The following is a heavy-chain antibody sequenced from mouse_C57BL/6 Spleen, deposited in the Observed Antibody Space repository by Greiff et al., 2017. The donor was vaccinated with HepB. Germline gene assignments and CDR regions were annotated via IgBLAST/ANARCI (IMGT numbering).Heavy chain of an antibody. Sequence: EVQVVESGPGLVKPSQSLSLTCSVTGYSITSGYYWNWIRQFPENKLEWMGYISYDGSNNYNPSLKNRISITRDTSKNQFFLKLNSVTTEDTATYYCALYYYGSSYDAMDNWGQGTSDTVSS. V-gene: IGHV3-6*01. CDR2: ISYDGSN. J-gene: IGHJ4*01. CDR3: ALYYYGSSYDAMDN. CDR1: GYSITSGYY. D-gene: IGHD1-1*01.